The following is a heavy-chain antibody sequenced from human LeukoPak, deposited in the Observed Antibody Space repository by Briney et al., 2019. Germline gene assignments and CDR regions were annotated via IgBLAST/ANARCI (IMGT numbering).Heavy chain of an antibody. V-gene: IGHV4-59*01. CDR3: ARAGVATSFDDFDY. J-gene: IGHJ4*02. CDR1: GGSISSYY. D-gene: IGHD5-12*01. Sequence: ETLSLTCTVSGGSISSYYWSWIRQRPGKGLEWIGYIYYSGRTNHTPSLKSRVTISVDTSKNQFSLKLSSVTAADTAVYYCARAGVATSFDDFDYWGQGTLVTVSS. CDR2: IYYSGRT.